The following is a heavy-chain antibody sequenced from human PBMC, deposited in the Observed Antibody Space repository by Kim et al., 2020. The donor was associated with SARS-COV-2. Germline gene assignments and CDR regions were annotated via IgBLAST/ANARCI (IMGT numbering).Heavy chain of an antibody. CDR2: IYSGSTR. D-gene: IGHD3-22*01. J-gene: IGHJ4*02. CDR3: ARTDNSSCYRLDY. V-gene: IGHV3-53*01. CDR1: GFTVSSFY. Sequence: GGSLRLSCAASGFTVSSFYMSWVRQAPGKGLEWVSVIYSGSTRYYADSVKGRFTISRDNSKNTLYLEMNSLRAEDTAVYYCARTDNSSCYRLDYWGQGTLVTVSS.